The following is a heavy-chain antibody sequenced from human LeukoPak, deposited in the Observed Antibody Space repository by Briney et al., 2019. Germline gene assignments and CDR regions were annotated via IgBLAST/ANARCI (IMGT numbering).Heavy chain of an antibody. J-gene: IGHJ4*02. D-gene: IGHD1-26*01. Sequence: PSETLSLTCTVSGGSISSSSSYYWGWIRQAPGQGLEWIGSIYYSGSTYYHPSLKSRVTISVDTSKNQFSLKLSSVTAADTAVYYCARTTEEYSGSYFYYWGQGTLVTVSS. CDR3: ARTTEEYSGSYFYY. V-gene: IGHV4-39*01. CDR1: GGSISSSSSYY. CDR2: IYYSGST.